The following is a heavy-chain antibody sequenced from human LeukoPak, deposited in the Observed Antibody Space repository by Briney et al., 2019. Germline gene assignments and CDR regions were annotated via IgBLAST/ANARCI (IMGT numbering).Heavy chain of an antibody. V-gene: IGHV4-31*03. Sequence: SETLSLTCTVSGVSINSGGYYWSWIRQHPGKGLEWIGHIYYSGSTYYNPSLKSRITISVDTSKSHFSLKLSSVTPRDAAVYNCARVKTAPKYYFDYWGQGTLVTVSS. CDR2: IYYSGST. D-gene: IGHD5-18*01. CDR3: ARVKTAPKYYFDY. CDR1: GVSINSGGYY. J-gene: IGHJ4*02.